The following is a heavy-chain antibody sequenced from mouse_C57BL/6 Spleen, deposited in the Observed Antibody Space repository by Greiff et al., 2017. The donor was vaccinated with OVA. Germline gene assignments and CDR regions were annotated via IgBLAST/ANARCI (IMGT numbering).Heavy chain of an antibody. Sequence: VQLQQSGAELVKPGASFTLSCTASAFNIQDYYMNWVRQRTERGVGWIGRFVPEDGETKSAPKFQGKATITADTSSNTAYLQLSSLTSEDTAVYYGARRGRGSYWGQGTTLTVSS. V-gene: IGHV14-2*01. CDR2: FVPEDGET. CDR3: ARRGRGSY. J-gene: IGHJ2*01. CDR1: AFNIQDYY.